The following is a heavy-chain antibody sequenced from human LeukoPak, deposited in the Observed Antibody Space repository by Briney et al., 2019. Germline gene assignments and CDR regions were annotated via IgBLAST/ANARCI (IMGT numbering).Heavy chain of an antibody. CDR3: ARSNQADDY. CDR2: INPGGSSI. J-gene: IGHJ4*02. CDR1: GFTFSGYW. Sequence: GGSLRLSCAASGFTFSGYWMHWVRQVPGKGLVWVARINPGGSSITYADSVKGRFTISRDNAKNTLYPQMDSLRAEDTGVYYCARSNQADDYWGQGTLVTVSS. V-gene: IGHV3-74*01. D-gene: IGHD1-14*01.